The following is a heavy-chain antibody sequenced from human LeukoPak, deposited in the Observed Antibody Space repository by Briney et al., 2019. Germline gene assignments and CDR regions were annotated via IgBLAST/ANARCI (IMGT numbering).Heavy chain of an antibody. D-gene: IGHD3-3*01. Sequence: SETLSLTCTVSGGSISSSSYYWSWIRQPPGKGLEWIGEINHSGSTNYNPSLKSRVTISVDTSKNQFSLKLSSVTAADTAVYYCARGKTILRFLEWLPRRNWFDPWGQGTLVTVSS. CDR2: INHSGST. CDR3: ARGKTILRFLEWLPRRNWFDP. CDR1: GGSISSSSYY. V-gene: IGHV4-39*07. J-gene: IGHJ5*02.